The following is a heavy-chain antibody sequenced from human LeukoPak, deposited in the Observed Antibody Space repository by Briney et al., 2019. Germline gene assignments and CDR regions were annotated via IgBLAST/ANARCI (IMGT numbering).Heavy chain of an antibody. J-gene: IGHJ4*02. V-gene: IGHV3-48*03. CDR3: ARDLGDFLFDY. CDR1: GFTFSSYE. D-gene: IGHD2-21*02. CDR2: ISSSGSTI. Sequence: WRSLRLSCAASGFTFSSYEMNWVRQAPGKGLEWVSYISSSGSTIYYADSVKGRFTISRDNAKNSLYLQMNSLRAEDTAVYCCARDLGDFLFDYWGQGTLVTVSS.